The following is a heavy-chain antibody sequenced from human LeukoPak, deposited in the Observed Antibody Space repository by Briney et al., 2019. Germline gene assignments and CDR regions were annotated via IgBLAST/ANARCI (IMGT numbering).Heavy chain of an antibody. CDR1: GGSISSYY. CDR2: IYTSGST. Sequence: PSETLSLTCTVSGGSISSYYWSWIRQPAGKGLEWIGRIYTSGSTNYNPSLKSRVTMSVDTSKNQFSLKLTSVTAADTAVYYCARLPSYYDSSGYSYWGQGTLVTVSS. V-gene: IGHV4-4*07. CDR3: ARLPSYYDSSGYSY. J-gene: IGHJ4*02. D-gene: IGHD3-22*01.